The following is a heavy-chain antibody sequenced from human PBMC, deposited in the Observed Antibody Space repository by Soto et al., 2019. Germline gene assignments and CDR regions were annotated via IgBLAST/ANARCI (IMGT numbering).Heavy chain of an antibody. V-gene: IGHV4-31*03. D-gene: IGHD6-13*01. CDR2: IYYSGST. CDR1: GGSISSGGYY. J-gene: IGHJ5*02. CDR3: ARAKKGIAAAENWFDP. Sequence: QVQLQESGPGLVKPSQTLSLTCTVSGGSISSGGYYWSWILQHPGTGLEWIGYIYYSGSTYYNPSLKSRVTISVDTSKYQFSLKLSSVTAADTSVYYCARAKKGIAAAENWFDPWGQGTLVTVSS.